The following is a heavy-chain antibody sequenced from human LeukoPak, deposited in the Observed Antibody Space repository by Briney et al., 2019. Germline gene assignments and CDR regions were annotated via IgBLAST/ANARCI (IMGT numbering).Heavy chain of an antibody. Sequence: PSETLSLTCTVSGGSISSYYWSWIRQPPGKGLEWIGYIYYSGSTNYNPSLKSRVTISVDTSKNQFSLKLSSVTAADTAVYYCARQDYGGNPFDYWGQGTLVTVSS. CDR3: ARQDYGGNPFDY. CDR1: GGSISSYY. D-gene: IGHD4-23*01. V-gene: IGHV4-59*08. J-gene: IGHJ4*02. CDR2: IYYSGST.